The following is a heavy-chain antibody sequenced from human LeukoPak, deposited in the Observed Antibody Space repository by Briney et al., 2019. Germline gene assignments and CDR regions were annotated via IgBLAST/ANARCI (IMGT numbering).Heavy chain of an antibody. CDR3: AREGYDFWSDSPPYYMDV. D-gene: IGHD3-3*01. J-gene: IGHJ6*03. CDR2: IKQDGSEK. Sequence: GGSLRLSCAASGFTFSSYWMSWVRQAPGKGLEWVAKIKQDGSEKYYVDSVKGRFTISRDNAKNSLYLQMNSLRAEDTAVYYCAREGYDFWSDSPPYYMDVWGKGTTVTVSS. V-gene: IGHV3-7*01. CDR1: GFTFSSYW.